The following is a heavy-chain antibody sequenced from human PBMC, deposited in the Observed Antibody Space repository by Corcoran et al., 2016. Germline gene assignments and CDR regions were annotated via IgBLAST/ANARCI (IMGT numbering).Heavy chain of an antibody. V-gene: IGHV3-21*01. D-gene: IGHD3-10*01. CDR1: GFTFSSYS. CDR3: ARVGGSMVRGVQAGYYFYY. Sequence: EVQLVESGGGLVKPGGSLRLSCAASGFTFSSYSMNWVRQAPGKGLEWVSSISSSSSYIYYADSVKGRFTISRDNAKNSLYLQMNSMRAEDTAVYYCARVGGSMVRGVQAGYYFYYWGQGTLVTVSS. J-gene: IGHJ4*02. CDR2: ISSSSSYI.